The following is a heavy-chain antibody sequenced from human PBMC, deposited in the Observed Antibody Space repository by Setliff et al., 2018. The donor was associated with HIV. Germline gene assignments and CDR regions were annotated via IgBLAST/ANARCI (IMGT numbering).Heavy chain of an antibody. CDR3: AGGPGTTSIDY. CDR1: GGSFSCYY. J-gene: IGHJ4*02. D-gene: IGHD1-26*01. CDR2: INHSGST. V-gene: IGHV4-34*01. Sequence: PSETLSLTCAVYGGSFSCYYWSWIRQPPGKGLEWIGEINHSGSTNYNMSLWSRVTISLDASRNQFSLELISVTAAGTAVYYCAGGPGTTSIDYWAQGTLVTVS.